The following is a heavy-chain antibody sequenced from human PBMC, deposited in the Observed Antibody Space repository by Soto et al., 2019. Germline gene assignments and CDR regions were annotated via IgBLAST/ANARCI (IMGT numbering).Heavy chain of an antibody. Sequence: QVQLVESGGGLVKPGGFLRLSCAASGFTFSDYYMSWIRQAPGKGLEWVSYISSSGSTIYYADSVKGRFTISRDNAKNSLYRQMNSLRAEDTAVYYCARDFLTYDFWSGYFSPAHNRDAFDIWGQGTMVTVSS. D-gene: IGHD3-3*01. J-gene: IGHJ3*02. CDR1: GFTFSDYY. V-gene: IGHV3-11*01. CDR3: ARDFLTYDFWSGYFSPAHNRDAFDI. CDR2: ISSSGSTI.